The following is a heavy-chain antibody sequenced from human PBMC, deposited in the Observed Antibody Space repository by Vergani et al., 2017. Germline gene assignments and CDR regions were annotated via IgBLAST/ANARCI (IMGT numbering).Heavy chain of an antibody. CDR3: ARGWFGESGNWFDP. V-gene: IGHV3-21*01. J-gene: IGHJ5*02. D-gene: IGHD3-10*01. Sequence: EVQLLESGGGLVQPGGSLRLSCAASGFTFSSYSMNWVRQAPGKGLEWVSSISSSSSYIYYADSVKGRFTISRDNAKNSLYLQMNSLRAEDTAVYYCARGWFGESGNWFDPWGQGTLVTVSS. CDR2: ISSSSSYI. CDR1: GFTFSSYS.